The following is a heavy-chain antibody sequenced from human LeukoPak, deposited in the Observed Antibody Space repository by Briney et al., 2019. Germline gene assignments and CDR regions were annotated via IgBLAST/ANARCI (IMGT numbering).Heavy chain of an antibody. V-gene: IGHV1-2*02. J-gene: IGHJ6*02. CDR2: INPNSGGA. Sequence: ASVKVACKASGYTFTGYYMHWVRQAPGQGLEWMGWINPNSGGANYAQKFQGRVTMTRDTSISTAYMELSRLRSDDTAVYYCARDSTYTATVTGLYYYGMDVWGQGTTVTVSS. CDR1: GYTFTGYY. D-gene: IGHD5-18*01. CDR3: ARDSTYTATVTGLYYYGMDV.